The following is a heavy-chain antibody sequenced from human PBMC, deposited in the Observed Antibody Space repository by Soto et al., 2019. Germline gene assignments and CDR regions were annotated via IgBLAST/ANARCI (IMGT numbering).Heavy chain of an antibody. V-gene: IGHV3-23*01. CDR2: IYGNGAGI. Sequence: EVQLLEAGGGLAQPGGSLRLSCAGSGFSFTNYAMMWVRQAPGKGLESVSGIYGNGAGISYADSVKGRFTIYRDNSRNTVFLQMDDLRVDDTAVYWCAKDAVYGDGFWVAESWGQGTLVTVSP. CDR1: GFSFTNYA. D-gene: IGHD4-17*01. CDR3: AKDAVYGDGFWVAES. J-gene: IGHJ5*02.